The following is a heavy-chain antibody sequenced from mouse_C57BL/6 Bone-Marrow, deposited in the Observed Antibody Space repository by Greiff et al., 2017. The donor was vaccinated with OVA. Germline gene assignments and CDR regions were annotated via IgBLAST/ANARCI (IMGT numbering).Heavy chain of an antibody. CDR1: GYTFSTYW. V-gene: IGHV1-80*01. J-gene: IGHJ3*01. Sequence: QVQLQQSGAELVKPGASVKLSCKASGYTFSTYWRNWVKQRPGKGLEWIGQIYPGAGDTNYNGKFKGKATLTADKSSSTAYMQLSSLTSADSAVYFCARGAYWGQGTLVTVSS. CDR3: ARGAY. CDR2: IYPGAGDT.